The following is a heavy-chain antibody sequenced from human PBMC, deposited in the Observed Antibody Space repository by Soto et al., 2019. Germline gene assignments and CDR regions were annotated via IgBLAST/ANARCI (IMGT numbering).Heavy chain of an antibody. V-gene: IGHV4-4*02. CDR1: GGSSVDLNG. Sequence: VSGGSSVDLNGRRWVRRTPGKGLERIGGIYHSGNTNYNPSLKSRVTISVDKSKNQFSLKLSSVTAADTAVYYCARDVVGYCISSTCYWLDTCGQGPLVTVSS. CDR2: IYHSGNT. J-gene: IGHJ5*02. D-gene: IGHD2-2*03. CDR3: ARDVVGYCISSTCYWLDT.